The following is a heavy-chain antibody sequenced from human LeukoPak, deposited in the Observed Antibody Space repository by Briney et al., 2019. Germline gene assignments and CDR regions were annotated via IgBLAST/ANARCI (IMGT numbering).Heavy chain of an antibody. V-gene: IGHV1-69*06. CDR3: ARDSQRGARRGFQY. CDR1: GDSFSRYV. J-gene: IGHJ1*01. CDR2: IIAAFDKA. D-gene: IGHD1-26*01. Sequence: ASVKVSCTVSGDSFSRYVISWVRQAPGQGPEWMGGIIAAFDKANYAQKFRGRVTISADKSTSTAHLEVDSLTSGDTAIYYCARDSQRGARRGFQYWGQGTLVTVSS.